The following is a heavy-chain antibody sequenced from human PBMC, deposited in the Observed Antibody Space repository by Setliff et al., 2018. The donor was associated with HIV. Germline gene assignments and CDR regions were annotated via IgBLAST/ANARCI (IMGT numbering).Heavy chain of an antibody. CDR2: INAGNGNT. Sequence: ASVKVSCKASGYTFTNYAMHWVRQAPGQRLEWMGWINAGNGNTKYSQNFQGRVTITRDTSASTAYMELSSLRSQDTAVYYCARQDDYFDSSGYYLGYDGFDVWGQGTMVTVSS. D-gene: IGHD3-22*01. CDR3: ARQDDYFDSSGYYLGYDGFDV. V-gene: IGHV1-3*01. CDR1: GYTFTNYA. J-gene: IGHJ3*01.